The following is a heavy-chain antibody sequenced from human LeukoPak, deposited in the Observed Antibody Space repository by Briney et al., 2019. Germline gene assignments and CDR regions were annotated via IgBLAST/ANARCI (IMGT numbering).Heavy chain of an antibody. CDR3: ARNYYDSSGYPVIDP. CDR1: GGSISSGGYY. Sequence: SETLSLTCTVSGGSISSGGYYWSWIRQHPGKGLGWIGYIYYSGSTYYNPSLKSRVTISVDTAKNQFSLKLSSVTAADTAVYYCARNYYDSSGYPVIDPWGQGTLVTVSS. D-gene: IGHD3-22*01. J-gene: IGHJ5*02. V-gene: IGHV4-31*03. CDR2: IYYSGST.